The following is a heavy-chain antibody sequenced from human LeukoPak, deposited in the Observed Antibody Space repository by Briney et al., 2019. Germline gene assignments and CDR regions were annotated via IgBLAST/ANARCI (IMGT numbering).Heavy chain of an antibody. CDR3: AKSVYYGSGSYTFYY. CDR2: ISGSGGST. D-gene: IGHD3-10*01. J-gene: IGHJ4*02. CDR1: GFTFSSYA. Sequence: PGGSLRLSCAASGFTFSSYAMSWVRQAPGKGLEWVSAISGSGGSTYYADSVKGRFTISRDSSKNTLYLQMNSLRAEDTAVYYCAKSVYYGSGSYTFYYWGQGTLVTVSS. V-gene: IGHV3-23*01.